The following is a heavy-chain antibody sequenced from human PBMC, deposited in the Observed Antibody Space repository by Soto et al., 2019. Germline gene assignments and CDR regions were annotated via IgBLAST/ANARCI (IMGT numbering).Heavy chain of an antibody. Sequence: SETLSLTCAVYGVSFSGYYWSWIRQPPGKGLEWIGEINHSGSTNYNPSLKSRVTISVDTSKNQFSLKLSSVTAADTAVYYCARGWRCSGGSCYSRRAEYFQHWGQGTLVTVSS. CDR3: ARGWRCSGGSCYSRRAEYFQH. D-gene: IGHD2-15*01. J-gene: IGHJ1*01. CDR1: GVSFSGYY. CDR2: INHSGST. V-gene: IGHV4-34*01.